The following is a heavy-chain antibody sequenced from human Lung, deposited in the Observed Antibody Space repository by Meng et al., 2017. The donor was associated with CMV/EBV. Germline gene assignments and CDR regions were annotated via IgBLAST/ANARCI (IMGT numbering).Heavy chain of an antibody. J-gene: IGHJ6*02. V-gene: IGHV3-21*06. CDR1: GFTVSTYN. D-gene: IGHD7-27*01. Sequence: LTXAASGFTVSTYNMNWVRQAPGKGLEWVSSISSSSNYIYYADSVKGRFTISRANARNSLFLQMNSLRAEDTAVYYCGRVPGLGMSFYYGLDVWGRGXTVTVSS. CDR2: ISSSSNYI. CDR3: GRVPGLGMSFYYGLDV.